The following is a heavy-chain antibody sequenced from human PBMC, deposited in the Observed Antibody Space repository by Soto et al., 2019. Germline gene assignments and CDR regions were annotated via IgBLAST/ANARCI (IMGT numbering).Heavy chain of an antibody. V-gene: IGHV3-48*02. CDR1: GFTFSSYS. CDR2: ISSSSSTI. J-gene: IGHJ3*02. Sequence: EVQLVESGGGLVQPGGSLRLSCAASGFTFSSYSMNWVRQAPGKGLEWVSYISSSSSTIYYADSVKGRFTISRDNAKNSLYLQMNSLRDDDTAVYYCARGLLRVFYPKNAFDIWGQGTMVTFSS. CDR3: ARGLLRVFYPKNAFDI. D-gene: IGHD3-3*01.